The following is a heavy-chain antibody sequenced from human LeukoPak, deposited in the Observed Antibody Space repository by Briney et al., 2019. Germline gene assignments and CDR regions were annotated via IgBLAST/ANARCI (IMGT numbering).Heavy chain of an antibody. D-gene: IGHD2-21*02. CDR1: GFIVSSCY. V-gene: IGHV3-30*03. CDR2: ISYDGSNK. J-gene: IGHJ4*02. CDR3: ARCGGDCYSGAYFDY. Sequence: PGGSLRLSCAASGFIVSSCYMYWVRQAPGKGLEWVAVISYDGSNKYYADSVKGRFTISRDNSKNTLYLQMNSLRAEDTAVYYCARCGGDCYSGAYFDYWGQGTLVTVSS.